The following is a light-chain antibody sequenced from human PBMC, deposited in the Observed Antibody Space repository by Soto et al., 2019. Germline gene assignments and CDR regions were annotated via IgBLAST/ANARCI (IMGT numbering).Light chain of an antibody. J-gene: IGKJ1*01. V-gene: IGKV3-20*01. Sequence: EIVLTKSPGTPSLSPGERATLSCRASQSVSSSYLAWYQQKPGQAPRLLIYGASSRATGIPDRFSGSGSGTDFTLTISRLEPEDFAVYYCQQYGSSPWTFGQGTKVAIK. CDR2: GAS. CDR1: QSVSSSY. CDR3: QQYGSSPWT.